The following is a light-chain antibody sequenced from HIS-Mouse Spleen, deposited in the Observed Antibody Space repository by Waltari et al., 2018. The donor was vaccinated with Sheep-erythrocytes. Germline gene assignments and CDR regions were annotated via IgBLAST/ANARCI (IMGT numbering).Light chain of an antibody. CDR2: QDS. CDR3: QAWDSSTAWV. Sequence: SYELTQPPSVSVSPGQTASITCAGYKVREKYACWYQQKPGQYPVLVIYQDSKRPSGIHERFSGSNSGNTATLTISGTQAMDEADYYCQAWDSSTAWVFGGGTKLTVL. J-gene: IGLJ3*02. CDR1: KVREKY. V-gene: IGLV3-1*01.